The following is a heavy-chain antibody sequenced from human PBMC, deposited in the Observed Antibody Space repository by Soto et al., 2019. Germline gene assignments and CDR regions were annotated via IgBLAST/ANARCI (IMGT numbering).Heavy chain of an antibody. CDR3: AREVILTGYRYGNLDH. Sequence: PGGSLRLSCAASGFTFSHYAMHWVRQAPGKGLGWVAVISYDGSNKYYADSVKGRFAISRDNSKNTLYVQLNSLRAEDTAVYYCAREVILTGYRYGNLDHWGQGTLVTVSS. V-gene: IGHV3-30*09. CDR1: GFTFSHYA. J-gene: IGHJ4*02. CDR2: ISYDGSNK. D-gene: IGHD3-9*01.